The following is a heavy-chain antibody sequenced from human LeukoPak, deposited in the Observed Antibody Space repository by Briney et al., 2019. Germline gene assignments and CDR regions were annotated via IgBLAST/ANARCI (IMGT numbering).Heavy chain of an antibody. CDR1: GFTFSSYG. D-gene: IGHD3-22*01. J-gene: IGHJ4*02. CDR3: ARPLDNYYDSSGGFDY. CDR2: IWYDGSNK. Sequence: GGSLRLSCAASGFTFSSYGMHWVRQAPGKGLEWVAVIWYDGSNKYYADSVKGRFTISRDNSKNTLYLQMNSLRAEDTAVYYCARPLDNYYDSSGGFDYWGQGTLVTVSS. V-gene: IGHV3-33*01.